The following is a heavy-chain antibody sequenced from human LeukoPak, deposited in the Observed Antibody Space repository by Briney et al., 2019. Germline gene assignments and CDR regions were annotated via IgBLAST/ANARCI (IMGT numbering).Heavy chain of an antibody. Sequence: PGGSLRLSCAASGFTFRTYWMSWVRQAPGKGLEWVANIKQDGSEKYYVDSVKGRFTISRDNAKNSLYLQMNSLRAEDTAVYYCARDLRGGIVATDYYYYYGMDVWGKGTTVTVSS. D-gene: IGHD5-12*01. V-gene: IGHV3-7*01. CDR3: ARDLRGGIVATDYYYYYGMDV. CDR1: GFTFRTYW. J-gene: IGHJ6*04. CDR2: IKQDGSEK.